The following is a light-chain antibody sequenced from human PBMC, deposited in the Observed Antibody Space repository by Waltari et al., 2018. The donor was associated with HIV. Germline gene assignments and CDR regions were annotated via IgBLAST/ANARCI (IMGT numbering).Light chain of an antibody. V-gene: IGLV4-69*01. CDR3: QTWATGIQV. J-gene: IGLJ3*02. Sequence: QLVLTQSPSASASLGASVKLTCTLSSGHSSYVIAWHQKQAEKGPRYLMKVNSDGSHNKGDGIPDRFSGSSSGAERYLTISSLQSEDEADYYCQTWATGIQVFGGGTKLTVL. CDR2: VNSDGSH. CDR1: SGHSSYV.